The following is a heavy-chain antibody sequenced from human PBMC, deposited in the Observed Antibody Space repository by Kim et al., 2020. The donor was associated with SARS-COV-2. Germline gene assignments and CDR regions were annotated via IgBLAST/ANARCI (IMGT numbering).Heavy chain of an antibody. D-gene: IGHD3-10*01. Sequence: SETLSLTCTVSGGSISSGGYYWSWIRQHPGKGLEWIGYIYYSGSTYYNPSLKSRVTISVDTSKNQFSLKLSSVTAADTAVYYCARDLRAYGSGSYYNRASSAWGQGTLVTVSS. CDR3: ARDLRAYGSGSYYNRASSA. CDR1: GGSISSGGYY. V-gene: IGHV4-31*03. J-gene: IGHJ5*02. CDR2: IYYSGST.